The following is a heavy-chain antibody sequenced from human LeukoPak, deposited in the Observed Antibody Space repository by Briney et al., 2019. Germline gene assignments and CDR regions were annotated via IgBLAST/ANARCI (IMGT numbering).Heavy chain of an antibody. CDR3: ASGSWGYYDSSGYYEPPFDY. D-gene: IGHD3-22*01. V-gene: IGHV4-39*01. Sequence: SETLSLTCNVSGGSISSSSYYWGWLRQPPGKGLEWIGSIYYSGSTYYNPSLKSRVTISVDTSKNQFSLKLSSVTAADTAVYYCASGSWGYYDSSGYYEPPFDYWGQGTLVTVSS. CDR1: GGSISSSSYY. CDR2: IYYSGST. J-gene: IGHJ4*02.